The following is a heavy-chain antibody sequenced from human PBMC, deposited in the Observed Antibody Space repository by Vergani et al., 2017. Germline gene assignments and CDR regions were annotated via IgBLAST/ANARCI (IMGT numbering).Heavy chain of an antibody. D-gene: IGHD3-3*01. V-gene: IGHV4-34*01. CDR3: ARGFPPVTIFGVAPGWFDP. J-gene: IGHJ5*02. Sequence: QVQLQQWGAGLLKPSETLSLTCAVYGRSFSGYYWSWIRQPPGKGLEWIGEINHSGSTNYNPSLKSRVTISVDTSKNQFSLKLSSVTAADTAVYYCARGFPPVTIFGVAPGWFDPWGQGTLVTVSS. CDR1: GRSFSGYY. CDR2: INHSGST.